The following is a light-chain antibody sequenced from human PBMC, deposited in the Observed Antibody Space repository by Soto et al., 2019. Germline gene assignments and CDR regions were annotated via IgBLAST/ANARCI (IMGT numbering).Light chain of an antibody. V-gene: IGLV2-14*01. Sequence: XSALTQPAAASGSAVQSITISCTGTSSDFGGYNFVSWYQHRPGKAPKLMIYAVSNRPSGVSNRCSGSKSGNTASLTISRLQAEDEADYYCCSYTSYSTYVFGTGTKVNVL. J-gene: IGLJ1*01. CDR1: SSDFGGYNF. CDR2: AVS. CDR3: CSYTSYSTYV.